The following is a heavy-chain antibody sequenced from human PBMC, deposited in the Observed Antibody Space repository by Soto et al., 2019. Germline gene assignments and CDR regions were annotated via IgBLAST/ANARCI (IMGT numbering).Heavy chain of an antibody. CDR1: GGSISSSNYF. V-gene: IGHV4-39*01. D-gene: IGHD4-17*01. CDR2: MYYSGST. CDR3: ARHGERTIRSLNWFDP. Sequence: SETLSLTCTVSGGSISSSNYFWGWIRQPPGKGLEWIGSMYYSGSTYYNPSLKSRVTISVDTSKNQFSLKLSSVTAADTAMYYCARHGERTIRSLNWFDPRGQGTLVTVSS. J-gene: IGHJ5*02.